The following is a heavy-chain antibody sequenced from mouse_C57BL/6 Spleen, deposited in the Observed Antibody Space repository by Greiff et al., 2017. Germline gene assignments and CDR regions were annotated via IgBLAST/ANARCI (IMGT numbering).Heavy chain of an antibody. CDR1: GYAFSSSW. CDR3: AREGSYGNYFDY. J-gene: IGHJ2*01. Sequence: QVQLQQSGPELVKPGASVKISCKASGYAFSSSWMNWVKQRPGKGLEWIGRIYPGDGDTNYNGKFKGKATLTADKSSSTAYMQLSSLTSEDSAVDFCAREGSYGNYFDYWGQGTTLTVSS. CDR2: IYPGDGDT. D-gene: IGHD2-1*01. V-gene: IGHV1-82*01.